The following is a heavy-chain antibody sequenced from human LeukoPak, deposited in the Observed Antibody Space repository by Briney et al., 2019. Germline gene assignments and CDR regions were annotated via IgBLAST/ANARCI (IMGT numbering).Heavy chain of an antibody. Sequence: GGSLRLSCEVSGFTIGNYWMSWVRQAPGKGLEWVANIKQDGSERYYVDSVKGRFTISRDNAKNSLYLQMNSLRVEDTAVYYCARGGGYTFVWDYWGQGTLVTVSS. V-gene: IGHV3-7*02. CDR3: ARGGGYTFVWDY. CDR1: GFTIGNYW. CDR2: IKQDGSER. D-gene: IGHD2-15*01. J-gene: IGHJ4*02.